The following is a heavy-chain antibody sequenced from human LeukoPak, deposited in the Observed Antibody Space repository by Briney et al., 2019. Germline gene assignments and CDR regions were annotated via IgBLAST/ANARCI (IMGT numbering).Heavy chain of an antibody. CDR1: GFTFSSYS. J-gene: IGHJ4*02. Sequence: GGSLRLSCAASGFTFSSYSMNWVRQAPGKGLEWVSYISSSSSTIYYADSVKGRFTISRDNAKNSLYLQMNSLRAEDTAVYYCASSYDFWSGRTTFDYWGQGTLVTVSS. CDR3: ASSYDFWSGRTTFDY. CDR2: ISSSSSTI. V-gene: IGHV3-48*01. D-gene: IGHD3-3*01.